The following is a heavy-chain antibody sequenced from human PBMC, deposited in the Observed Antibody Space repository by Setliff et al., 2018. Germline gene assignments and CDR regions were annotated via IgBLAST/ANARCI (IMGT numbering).Heavy chain of an antibody. V-gene: IGHV4-59*08. D-gene: IGHD3-22*01. CDR1: GDSINNNY. CDR2: TYYSGST. CDR3: ARAMYSAGYYGGGYSYYYMDV. J-gene: IGHJ6*03. Sequence: PSETLSLTCTVSGDSINNNYWSWIRQPPGKGLEWIGHTYYSGSTNYNPSLKSRVTISLDSSETQFSLKLSSVTAADTAVYYCARAMYSAGYYGGGYSYYYMDVWGKGTTVTVSS.